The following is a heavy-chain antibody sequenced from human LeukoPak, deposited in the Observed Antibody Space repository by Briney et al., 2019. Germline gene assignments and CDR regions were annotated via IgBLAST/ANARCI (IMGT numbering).Heavy chain of an antibody. CDR1: GFTVSSNS. D-gene: IGHD3-22*01. CDR3: ARADSYTMDAFDI. Sequence: GGSLRLSCTVSGFTVSSNSMSWVRQAPGKGLEWVSFIYSGTIHYSDSVKGRFTISRDNAKNSLYLQMNSLRAEDTAVYYCARADSYTMDAFDIWGQGTMVTVSS. V-gene: IGHV3-53*01. J-gene: IGHJ3*02. CDR2: IYSGTI.